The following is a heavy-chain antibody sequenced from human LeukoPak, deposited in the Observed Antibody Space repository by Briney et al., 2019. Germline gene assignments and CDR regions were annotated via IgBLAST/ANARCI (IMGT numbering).Heavy chain of an antibody. D-gene: IGHD3-16*01. V-gene: IGHV3-7*03. CDR2: INHNGNVN. CDR3: ARGGGLDV. J-gene: IGHJ6*02. CDR1: GFTFSSYW. Sequence: EGSLRLPCAASGFTFSSYWMNWARQAPGKGLEWVASINHNGNVNYYVDSVKGRFTISRDNAKNSLYLQMSNLRAEDTAVYFCARGGGLDVWGQGATVTVSS.